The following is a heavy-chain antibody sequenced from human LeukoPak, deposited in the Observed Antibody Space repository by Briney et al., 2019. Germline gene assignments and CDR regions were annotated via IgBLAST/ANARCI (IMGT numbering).Heavy chain of an antibody. CDR2: ISWNSGSI. Sequence: GGSLRLSCAASGFTFDDYAMHWVRQAPGKGLEWVSGISWNSGSIGYADSVKGRFTISRDNAKNSLYLQMNSLRAEDTALYYCAKEGRVAVATVVRYFDYWGQGTLVTVSS. CDR3: AKEGRVAVATVVRYFDY. J-gene: IGHJ4*02. D-gene: IGHD4-23*01. V-gene: IGHV3-9*01. CDR1: GFTFDDYA.